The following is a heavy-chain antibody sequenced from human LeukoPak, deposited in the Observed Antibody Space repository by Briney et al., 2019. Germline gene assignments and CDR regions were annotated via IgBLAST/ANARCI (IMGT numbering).Heavy chain of an antibody. J-gene: IGHJ6*03. CDR2: MNPNSGNT. V-gene: IGHV1-8*03. D-gene: IGHD3-22*01. CDR3: ARVKYYYDSSGYRNYYYMDV. Sequence: ASVKVSCKASGYTFISYDINWVRQATGQGLEWMGWMNPNSGNTGYAQKFQGRVTIIRNTSISTAYMELSSLRSEDTAVYYCARVKYYYDSSGYRNYYYMDVWGKGTTVTVSS. CDR1: GYTFISYD.